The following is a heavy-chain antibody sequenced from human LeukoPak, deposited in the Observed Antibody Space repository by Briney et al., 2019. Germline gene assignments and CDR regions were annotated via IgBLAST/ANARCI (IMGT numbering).Heavy chain of an antibody. J-gene: IGHJ3*02. CDR3: ATSPPGHAFDI. CDR1: GFTLSSYR. CDR2: IKQDGGEK. D-gene: IGHD1-14*01. Sequence: GGSLRLSCAASGFTLSSYRMCWVRQAPGKGLEWLANIKQDGGEKNYVDSVKGRFTVSRDNAKNSLYLQMNSLRTDDTAVYFCATSPPGHAFDIWGQGTMVTVSS. V-gene: IGHV3-7*01.